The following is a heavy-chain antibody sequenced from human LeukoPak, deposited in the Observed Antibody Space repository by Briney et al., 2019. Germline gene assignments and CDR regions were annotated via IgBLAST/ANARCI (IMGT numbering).Heavy chain of an antibody. CDR2: IYYSGST. J-gene: IGHJ4*02. CDR3: ARHLGYSSGWYGH. Sequence: PSETLSLTCTVSGGSISSYYWSWIRQPPGKGLEWIGYIYYSGSTNYNPSLKSRVTISVDTSKNQFSLKVSSVTAADTAVYYCARHLGYSSGWYGHGGQGTLVTVSS. V-gene: IGHV4-59*08. CDR1: GGSISSYY. D-gene: IGHD6-19*01.